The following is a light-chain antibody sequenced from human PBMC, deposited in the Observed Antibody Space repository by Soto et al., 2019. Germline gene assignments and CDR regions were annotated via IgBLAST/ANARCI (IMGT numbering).Light chain of an antibody. Sequence: DVQMTQSPSSLSAFVGDRVTITCRASQGIAPFLAWFQQKPGKVPKLLIYPTSTLQSGVPSRFSGSGSGTDFTLTINSLQPEDVATYYCQKYNSAPLTFGGGNKVEIK. CDR1: QGIAPF. V-gene: IGKV1-27*01. J-gene: IGKJ4*01. CDR2: PTS. CDR3: QKYNSAPLT.